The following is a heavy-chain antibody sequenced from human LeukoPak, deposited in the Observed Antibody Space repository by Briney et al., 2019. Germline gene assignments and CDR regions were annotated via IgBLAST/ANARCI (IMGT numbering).Heavy chain of an antibody. Sequence: ASVKVSCKASGYTFTSYDINWVRQATGQGLEWMGWMNPNSGNTGHAQKFQGRVTMTRNTSISTAYMELSSLRSEDTAVYYCARTTYYDFWSGYYLVGMNYYYYGMDVWGQGATVTVSS. CDR1: GYTFTSYD. CDR3: ARTTYYDFWSGYYLVGMNYYYYGMDV. CDR2: MNPNSGNT. J-gene: IGHJ6*02. D-gene: IGHD3-3*01. V-gene: IGHV1-8*01.